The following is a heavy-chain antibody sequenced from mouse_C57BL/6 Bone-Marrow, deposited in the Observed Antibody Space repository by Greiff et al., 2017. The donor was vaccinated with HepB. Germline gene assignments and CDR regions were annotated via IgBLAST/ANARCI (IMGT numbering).Heavy chain of an antibody. J-gene: IGHJ4*01. CDR3: VRVGVLRYGYYAMDY. V-gene: IGHV10-3*01. CDR2: IRSKSSNYAT. D-gene: IGHD1-1*01. CDR1: GFTFNTYA. Sequence: DVMLVESGGGLVQPKGSLKLSCAASGFTFNTYAMHWVRQAPGKGLEWVARIRSKSSNYATYYADSVKDRFTISRDDSQSMLYLQMNNLKTEDTAMYYCVRVGVLRYGYYAMDYWGQGTSVTVSS.